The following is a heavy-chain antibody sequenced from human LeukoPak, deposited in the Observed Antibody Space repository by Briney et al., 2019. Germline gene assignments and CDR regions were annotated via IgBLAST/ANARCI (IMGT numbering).Heavy chain of an antibody. CDR1: EFIFSHYW. V-gene: IGHV3-21*01. CDR2: ISSSSSYI. J-gene: IGHJ3*02. CDR3: ARTHCSGGSCYLGPNDAFDI. D-gene: IGHD2-15*01. Sequence: PGESLRLSCAASEFIFSHYWMTWVRQAPGKGLEWVSSISSSSSYIYYADSVKGRFTISRDNAKNSLYLQMNSLRAEDTAVYYCARTHCSGGSCYLGPNDAFDIWGQGTMVTVSS.